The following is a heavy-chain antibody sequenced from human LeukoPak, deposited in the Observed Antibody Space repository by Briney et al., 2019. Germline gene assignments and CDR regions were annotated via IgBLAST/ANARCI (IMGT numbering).Heavy chain of an antibody. D-gene: IGHD3-9*01. V-gene: IGHV1-18*01. CDR1: GYTFTSYG. Sequence: ASVKVSCKASGYTFTSYGISWVRQAPGQGLEWMGWISAYNSNTNYAQKLQGRVTMTTDTSTSTAYMELRSLRSDDTAVYYCARDRSQGYFDWLLSNTNAFDIWGQGTLVTVSS. CDR3: ARDRSQGYFDWLLSNTNAFDI. CDR2: ISAYNSNT. J-gene: IGHJ4*02.